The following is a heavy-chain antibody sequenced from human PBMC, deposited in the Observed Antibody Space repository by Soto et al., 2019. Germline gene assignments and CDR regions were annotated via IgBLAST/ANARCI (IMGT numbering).Heavy chain of an antibody. CDR1: GYSFTTYW. Sequence: GESLEISCKTSGYSFTTYWIGWVRQMPGKGPEWMGMIYPGDSDTRYSPSFQGQVTISADKSISTAYLQWSSLKASDTAMYYCARHEVHGSSSGLYYWGQGTLVTVSS. V-gene: IGHV5-51*01. D-gene: IGHD6-6*01. CDR3: ARHEVHGSSSGLYY. CDR2: IYPGDSDT. J-gene: IGHJ4*02.